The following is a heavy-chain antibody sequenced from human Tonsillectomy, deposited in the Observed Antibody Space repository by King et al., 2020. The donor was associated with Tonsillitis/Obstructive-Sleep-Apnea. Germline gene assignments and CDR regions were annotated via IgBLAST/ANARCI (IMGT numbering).Heavy chain of an antibody. Sequence: QLVQSGPEVRKPGSSVKLSCKASGGTSSSHALSWVRRAPGQGLQWMGGITPMFGTSKYAQNFQDILTITADESPTTAYMELSSRRSDATAVYYCAGPGFYYGSGSSSWFDSWGQGTLVTVSS. D-gene: IGHD3-10*01. J-gene: IGHJ5*01. CDR2: ITPMFGTS. CDR1: GGTSSSHA. CDR3: AGPGFYYGSGSSSWFDS. V-gene: IGHV1-69*01.